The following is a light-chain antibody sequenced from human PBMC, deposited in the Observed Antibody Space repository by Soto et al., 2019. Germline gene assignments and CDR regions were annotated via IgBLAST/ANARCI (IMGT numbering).Light chain of an antibody. CDR3: QQYNSYPWP. CDR2: KAS. J-gene: IGKJ1*01. V-gene: IGKV1-5*03. Sequence: DIQRTQSPSTLSASVGDRVTITCRASQSISSWLAWYQQKPGKAPKLLIYKASSLESGVPSRSSGSGSGTEFTINISSLQPDDFATYYCQQYNSYPWPFGQGTKVELK. CDR1: QSISSW.